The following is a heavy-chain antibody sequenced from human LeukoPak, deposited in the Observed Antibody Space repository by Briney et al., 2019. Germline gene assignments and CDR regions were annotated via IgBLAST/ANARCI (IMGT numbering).Heavy chain of an antibody. Sequence: SETLSLTCAVPGYSISSGYYWGWIRQPPGKGLDWIGSIYHSGNTYYNPSLKSRVTISVDTSKNQFSLKLSSVTAADTAVYYCARQGGSYWDWFDPWGQGTLVTVSS. CDR2: IYHSGNT. CDR1: GYSISSGYY. V-gene: IGHV4-38-2*01. J-gene: IGHJ5*02. D-gene: IGHD2-15*01. CDR3: ARQGGSYWDWFDP.